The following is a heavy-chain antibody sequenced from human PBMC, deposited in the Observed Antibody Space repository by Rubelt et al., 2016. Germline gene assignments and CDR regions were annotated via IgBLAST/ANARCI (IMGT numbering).Heavy chain of an antibody. CDR3: ARDSSSWLKYYFDY. D-gene: IGHD6-13*01. J-gene: IGHJ4*02. Sequence: AQLVESGGGVVQPGGSLRLSCAASGFTFSSYGMHWVRQAPGKGLEWVSSISSSSSYIYYADSVKGRFTISRDNSKNTLDLQMNSLRAEDTAVYYCARDSSSWLKYYFDYWGQGTLVTVSS. CDR2: ISSSSSYI. CDR1: GFTFSSYG. V-gene: IGHV3-21*01.